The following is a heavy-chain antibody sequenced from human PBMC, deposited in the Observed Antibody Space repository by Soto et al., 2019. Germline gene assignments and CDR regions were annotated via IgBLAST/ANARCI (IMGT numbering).Heavy chain of an antibody. CDR1: GGTFSSHI. V-gene: IGHV1-69*08. Sequence: QVQLVQSGAEVKKPGSSVKVPCKASGGTFSSHIISWVRQAPGQGLEWMGRIIPNLGTPVDAQNFQGILTFSADKVTSTAYMELSTLKSEYTAIYFCARERNTQVATTFAFDIWGQGTMVTVSS. CDR2: IIPNLGTP. D-gene: IGHD5-12*01. J-gene: IGHJ3*02. CDR3: ARERNTQVATTFAFDI.